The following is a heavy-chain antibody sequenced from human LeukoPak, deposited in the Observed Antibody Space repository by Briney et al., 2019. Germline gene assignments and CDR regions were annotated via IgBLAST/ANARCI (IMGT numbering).Heavy chain of an antibody. V-gene: IGHV3-66*01. CDR1: GFTVSSNY. J-gene: IGHJ4*02. CDR2: IYSGGST. D-gene: IGHD2-2*01. CDR3: ARDVYCSSTSCYPN. Sequence: GGSLRLSCAASGFTVSSNYMSWVRQAPGKGLEWVSVIYSGGSTYYADSVKGRFTISRDNSKNTLYLQMNSLRAEDTAVYYCARDVYCSSTSCYPNWGQGTLVTVSS.